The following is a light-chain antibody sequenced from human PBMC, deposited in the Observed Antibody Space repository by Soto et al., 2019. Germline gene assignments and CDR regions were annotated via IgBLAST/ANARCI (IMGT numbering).Light chain of an antibody. J-gene: IGKJ5*01. CDR3: QQRSNWPT. CDR2: DAS. V-gene: IGKV3-11*01. CDR1: QSISFY. Sequence: EIVLTRSPANMSMSPGERTTLSCRASQSISFYLTWYQHKPGQAPRLLIYDASNRATGIPARFSGSGYGTDFTLTISSLEPEDFAVYYCQQRSNWPTFGQGTRLEIK.